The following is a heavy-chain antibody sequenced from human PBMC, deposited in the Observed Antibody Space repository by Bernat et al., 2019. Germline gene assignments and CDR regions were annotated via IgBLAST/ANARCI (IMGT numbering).Heavy chain of an antibody. CDR1: GFSLSTSGMC. V-gene: IGHV2-70*15. J-gene: IGHJ4*02. Sequence: QVTLRESGPALVKPTQTLTLTCTFSGFSLSTSGMCVSWIRQPPGKALEWLARIDWDDDKYYSTSLKTRLTISKDTSKNQVVLTMTNMDPVDTATYYCARMEYSSSRRHFDCWGQGTLVTVSS. D-gene: IGHD6-6*01. CDR2: IDWDDDK. CDR3: ARMEYSSSRRHFDC.